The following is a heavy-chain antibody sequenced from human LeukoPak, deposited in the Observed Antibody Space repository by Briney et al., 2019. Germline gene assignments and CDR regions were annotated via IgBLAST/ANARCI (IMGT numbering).Heavy chain of an antibody. J-gene: IGHJ4*01. Sequence: PGGSLRLSCAASGLTVSSNYMSWVRQAPGKGLEWVASIKQDGGEKSYVDSVKGRFTISRDNAKNSLYLQMSSLRAEDTAVYYCARDGTAAGLYFDLWGQGTLVTVSS. CDR3: ARDGTAAGLYFDL. CDR1: GLTVSSNY. V-gene: IGHV3-7*01. D-gene: IGHD6-13*01. CDR2: IKQDGGEK.